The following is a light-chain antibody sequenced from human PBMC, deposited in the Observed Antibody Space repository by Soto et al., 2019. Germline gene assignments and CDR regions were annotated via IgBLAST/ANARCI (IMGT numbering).Light chain of an antibody. V-gene: IGKV1-39*01. J-gene: IGKJ1*01. CDR1: QSISSY. CDR2: AAS. CDR3: QQSYSTLLWT. Sequence: IQMTQSPSSLSASVGDRVTITCRASQSISSYLNWYQQKPGKAPKLLIYAASSLQSGVPSRFSGSGSGTDFTLTIRSLQPEDFATYYCQQSYSTLLWTFGQGTTGDIK.